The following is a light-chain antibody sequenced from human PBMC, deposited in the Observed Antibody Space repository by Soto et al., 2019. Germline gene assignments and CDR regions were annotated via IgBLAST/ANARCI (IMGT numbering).Light chain of an antibody. CDR3: SSYTSSSTLDV. Sequence: QSALTQPASVSGSPRQSITISCTGASNDVGGYTYVSWYQQHPGKAPKLMIYEVNNRPSGVSNRFSGSKSGNTASLTISGLQAEDEADYYCSSYTSSSTLDVFGTGTKVTVL. CDR1: SNDVGGYTY. J-gene: IGLJ1*01. V-gene: IGLV2-14*01. CDR2: EVN.